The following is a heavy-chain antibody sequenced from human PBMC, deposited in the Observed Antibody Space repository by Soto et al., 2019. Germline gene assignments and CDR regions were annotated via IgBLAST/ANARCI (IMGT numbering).Heavy chain of an antibody. CDR2: IYPGDSDT. CDR1: GYRFTSYW. CDR3: ARLGTIFGVVRYYHYMDV. J-gene: IGHJ6*03. D-gene: IGHD3-3*01. V-gene: IGHV5-51*01. Sequence: GESLKISCKGSGYRFTSYWIGWVRQMPGKGLEWMGIIYPGDSDTRYSPSFQGQVTISADKSISTAYLQWSSLKASDTAMYYCARLGTIFGVVRYYHYMDVWGKGTTVNVSS.